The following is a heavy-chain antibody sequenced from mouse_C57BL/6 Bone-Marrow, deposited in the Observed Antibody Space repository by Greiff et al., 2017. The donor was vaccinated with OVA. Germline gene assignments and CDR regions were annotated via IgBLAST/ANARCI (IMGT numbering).Heavy chain of an antibody. Sequence: EVKLVESEGGLVQPGSSMKLSCTASGFTFSDYYMAWVSQVPEKGLEWVANINYDGSSTYYLDSLKSRFIISRDHAKNILYLQMSSLKSEDTATYYCAREPYYYGSSYYWYFDVWGTGTTVTVSS. J-gene: IGHJ1*03. CDR3: AREPYYYGSSYYWYFDV. CDR1: GFTFSDYY. D-gene: IGHD1-1*01. CDR2: INYDGSST. V-gene: IGHV5-16*01.